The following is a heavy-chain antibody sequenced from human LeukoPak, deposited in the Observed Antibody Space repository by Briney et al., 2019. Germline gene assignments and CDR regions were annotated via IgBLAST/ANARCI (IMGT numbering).Heavy chain of an antibody. CDR3: ARGPIVVVTANAHFDY. CDR1: GGTFSSYA. J-gene: IGHJ4*02. V-gene: IGHV1-69*04. D-gene: IGHD2-21*02. CDR2: IIPILGIA. Sequence: SVKVSCKAFGGTFSSYAISWARQAPGQGLEWMGRIIPILGIANYAQKFQGRVTITADKSTSTAYMELSSLRSEDTAVYYCARGPIVVVTANAHFDYWGQGTLVTVSS.